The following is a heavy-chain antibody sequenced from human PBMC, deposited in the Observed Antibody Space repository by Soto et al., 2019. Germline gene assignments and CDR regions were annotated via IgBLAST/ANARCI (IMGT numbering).Heavy chain of an antibody. CDR3: ARHEGWTGPDQ. J-gene: IGHJ5*02. V-gene: IGHV4-4*02. Sequence: QVHLQESGPGLVKPSETLSLTCAVSGASIGSGGWWSWVRQPPGKGLEWIAEIFHDGNTNYSPSLKSRVTISVDKSQNQFSLNVYSVTAADTAVYYCARHEGWTGPDQWGQGTVVTVSS. D-gene: IGHD2-8*02. CDR2: IFHDGNT. CDR1: GASIGSGGW.